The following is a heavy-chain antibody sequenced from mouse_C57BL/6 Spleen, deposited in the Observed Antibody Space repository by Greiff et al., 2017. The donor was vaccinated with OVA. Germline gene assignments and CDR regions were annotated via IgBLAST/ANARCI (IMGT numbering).Heavy chain of an antibody. CDR2: ISDGGSYT. Sequence: EVHLVESGGGLVKPGGSLKLSCAASGFTFSSYAMSWVRQTPEKRLEWVATISDGGSYTYYPDNVKGRFTISRDNAKNNLYLQMSHLKSEDTAMYYCARATVVAPLAYWGQGTLVTVSA. J-gene: IGHJ3*01. V-gene: IGHV5-4*01. D-gene: IGHD1-1*01. CDR3: ARATVVAPLAY. CDR1: GFTFSSYA.